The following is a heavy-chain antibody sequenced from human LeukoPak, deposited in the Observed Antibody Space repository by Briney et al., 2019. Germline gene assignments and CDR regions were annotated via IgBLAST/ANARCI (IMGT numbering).Heavy chain of an antibody. CDR1: GGSISSSSYY. D-gene: IGHD7-27*01. V-gene: IGHV3-23*01. CDR2: ISGSGGST. CDR3: AKRMITGGLDY. J-gene: IGHJ4*02. Sequence: ETLSLTCTVSGGSISSSSYYWGWIRQPPGKGLEWVSAISGSGGSTYYADSVKGRFTISRDNSKNTLYLQMNSLRAEDTAVYYCAKRMITGGLDYWGQGTLVTVSS.